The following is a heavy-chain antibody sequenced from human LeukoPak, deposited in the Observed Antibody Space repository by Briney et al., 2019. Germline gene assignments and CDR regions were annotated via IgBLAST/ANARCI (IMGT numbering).Heavy chain of an antibody. CDR1: GYTFSNYA. J-gene: IGHJ5*02. CDR2: ISHNGDRI. CDR3: TKDSVAAAGTAWFDP. D-gene: IGHD6-13*01. Sequence: DPGGSLRLSCAASGYTFSNYAMTWVRQAPGKRLEWVSGISHNGDRIYYADSVKGRFTISRDNSKNTLYLQMNSLRPEDTALYYCTKDSVAAAGTAWFDPWGQGTLVTVSS. V-gene: IGHV3-23*01.